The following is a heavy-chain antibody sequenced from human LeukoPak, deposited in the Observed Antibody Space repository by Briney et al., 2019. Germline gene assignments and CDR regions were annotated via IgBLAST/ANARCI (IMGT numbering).Heavy chain of an antibody. CDR2: INYLGST. V-gene: IGHV4-39*01. CDR1: GGSLRSSSYY. J-gene: IGHJ6*03. Sequence: SETLSLTSTVSGGSLRSSSYYWGWIRQPPGRGLEWIGSINYLGSTYYNPSLKSRVTISVDTAKTQVSLKLTTVTAADTAVYYCARLRLGAAANGVDYFYYMDVWGKGTTVTVSS. D-gene: IGHD2-8*01. CDR3: ARLRLGAAANGVDYFYYMDV.